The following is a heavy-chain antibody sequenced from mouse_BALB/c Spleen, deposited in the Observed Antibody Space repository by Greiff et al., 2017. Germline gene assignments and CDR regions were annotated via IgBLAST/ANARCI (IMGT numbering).Heavy chain of an antibody. J-gene: IGHJ4*01. CDR1: GFTFSSYG. V-gene: IGHV5-6*02. D-gene: IGHD2-14*01. Sequence: EVMLVESGGDLVKPGGSLKLSCAASGFTFSSYGMSWVRQTPDKRLEWVATISSGGSYTYYPDSVKGRFTISRDNAKNTLYLQMSSLKSEDTAMYYCARRGIGTTPHDAMDYWGQGTSVTVSS. CDR2: ISSGGSYT. CDR3: ARRGIGTTPHDAMDY.